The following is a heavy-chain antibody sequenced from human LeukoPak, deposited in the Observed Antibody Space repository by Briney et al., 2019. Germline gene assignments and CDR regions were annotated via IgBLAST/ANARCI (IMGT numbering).Heavy chain of an antibody. CDR3: AKPRTTGLGWAQFDY. J-gene: IGHJ4*02. CDR1: GFTFSCFA. V-gene: IGHV3-23*01. D-gene: IGHD2-8*02. CDR2: FDGNGPNT. Sequence: GGSLRPSCAASGFTFSCFAMTWVRQAPGKGLEWVSGFDGNGPNTYYADSVKGRWTISRDNSRNTLYLEMNSLRPEDTAIYCCAKPRTTGLGWAQFDYWGQGSLVTVSS.